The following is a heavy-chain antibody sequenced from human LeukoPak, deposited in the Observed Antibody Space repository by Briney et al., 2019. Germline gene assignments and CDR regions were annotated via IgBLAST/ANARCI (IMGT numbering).Heavy chain of an antibody. D-gene: IGHD2-2*01. CDR3: AHGREVDCSSTSCLRAFDY. Sequence: SGPTLVKPTQTLTLTCTVSGFSLSTSGVGEGWIRQPPVKALEWIALIYWNDDERYSPSLRSTLPIIKDTSRDQVVLTMTNVDPVDTATYYCAHGREVDCSSTSCLRAFDYWGQGTLVTVSA. J-gene: IGHJ4*02. CDR1: GFSLSTSGVG. V-gene: IGHV2-5*01. CDR2: IYWNDDE.